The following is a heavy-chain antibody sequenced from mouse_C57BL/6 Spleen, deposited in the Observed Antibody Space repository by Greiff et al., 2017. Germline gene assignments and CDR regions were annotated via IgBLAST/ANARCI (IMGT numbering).Heavy chain of an antibody. V-gene: IGHV6-3*01. CDR2: IRLKSDNYAT. J-gene: IGHJ4*01. Sequence: EVQGVESGGGLVQPGGSMKLSCVASGFTFSNYWMNWVRQSPEKGLEWVAQIRLKSDNYATHYAESVKGRFTISRDDSKSSVYLQMNNLRAEDTGIYYCTSVNYAMDYWGQGTSVTVSS. CDR1: GFTFSNYW. CDR3: TSVNYAMDY.